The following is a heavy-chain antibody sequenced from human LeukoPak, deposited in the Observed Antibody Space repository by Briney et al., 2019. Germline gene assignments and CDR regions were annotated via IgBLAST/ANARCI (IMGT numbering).Heavy chain of an antibody. CDR3: AKVSLAYCGGDCYPMSGFDY. CDR2: ISGSGGST. CDR1: GFTFSSYE. D-gene: IGHD2-21*02. Sequence: GGPLRLSCAASGFTFSSYEMNWVRQAPGKGLEWVSAISGSGGSTYYADSVKGRFTISRDNSKNTLYLQMNSLRAEDTAVYYCAKVSLAYCGGDCYPMSGFDYWGQGTLVTVSS. J-gene: IGHJ4*02. V-gene: IGHV3-23*01.